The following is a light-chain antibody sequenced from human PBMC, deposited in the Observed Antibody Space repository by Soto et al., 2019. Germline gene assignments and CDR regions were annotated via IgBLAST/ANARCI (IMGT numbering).Light chain of an antibody. Sequence: DIVLTQSPGTLSLSPGESATLSCRASQSVGISLSWYQHKSGQPPRLLIYSAFNRATGIPERFSGSGAGTDFTLTISRLVPEDFAVYSGNQFGSFPRTFGQGTRVVIK. CDR1: QSVGIS. CDR2: SAF. CDR3: NQFGSFPRT. V-gene: IGKV3-20*01. J-gene: IGKJ1*01.